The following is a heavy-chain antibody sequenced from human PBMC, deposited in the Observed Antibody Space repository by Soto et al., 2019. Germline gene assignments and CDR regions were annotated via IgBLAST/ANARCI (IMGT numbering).Heavy chain of an antibody. J-gene: IGHJ4*02. CDR2: IWYDGSNK. CDR3: ARDVTEFDC. D-gene: IGHD4-4*01. V-gene: IGHV3-33*01. CDR1: GFTFSSYG. Sequence: QVQLVESGGGVVQPGRSLRLSCAASGFTFSSYGMHWVRQAPGKGLEWVAVIWYDGSNKYDADSVKGRFTISRDNSKNTLYLQMNSLRAEDTAVYYCARDVTEFDCWGQGTLVTVSS.